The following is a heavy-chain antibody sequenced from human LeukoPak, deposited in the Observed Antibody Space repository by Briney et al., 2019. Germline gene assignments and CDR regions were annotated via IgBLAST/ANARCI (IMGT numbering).Heavy chain of an antibody. CDR3: ARGERDCSSTSCYSPWFDP. CDR1: GYTFTSYD. V-gene: IGHV1-8*03. J-gene: IGHJ5*02. Sequence: ASVKVSCKASGYTFTSYDINWVRQATGQGLERMGWMNPNSGNTGYAQKFQGRVTITRNTSISTAYMELSSLRSEDTAVYYCARGERDCSSTSCYSPWFDPWGQGTLVTVSS. D-gene: IGHD2-2*01. CDR2: MNPNSGNT.